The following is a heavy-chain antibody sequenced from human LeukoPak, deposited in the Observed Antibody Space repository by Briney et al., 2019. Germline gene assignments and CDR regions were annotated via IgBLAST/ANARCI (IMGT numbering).Heavy chain of an antibody. D-gene: IGHD3-3*01. V-gene: IGHV3-23*01. CDR1: GFTFSSYA. Sequence: GGSLRLSCAASGFTFSSYAMSWVRQAPGKGLEWVSGISGSGGSTYYADSVKGRFTISRDNSKNTLYLQMNSLRAQDTAVYHCARFPYDFWSGSLDHWGQGTLVTVSS. CDR3: ARFPYDFWSGSLDH. CDR2: ISGSGGST. J-gene: IGHJ4*02.